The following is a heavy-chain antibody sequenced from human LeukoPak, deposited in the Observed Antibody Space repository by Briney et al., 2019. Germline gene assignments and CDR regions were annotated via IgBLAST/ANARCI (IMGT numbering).Heavy chain of an antibody. CDR1: GFTFSSYS. V-gene: IGHV3-48*01. CDR2: ISSSSSTI. Sequence: GGSLRLSCAASGFTFSSYSMNWVRQAPGKGLEWVSYISSSSSTIYYADSVKGRFTISRDNAKNSLYLQMNSLRAEDTAVYYCARSPNRGGFGEFPDIWGQGTMVTVSS. D-gene: IGHD3-10*01. CDR3: ARSPNRGGFGEFPDI. J-gene: IGHJ3*02.